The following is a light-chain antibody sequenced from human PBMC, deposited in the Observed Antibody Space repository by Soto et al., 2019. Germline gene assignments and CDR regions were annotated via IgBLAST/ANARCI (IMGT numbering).Light chain of an antibody. CDR1: QGISSF. J-gene: IGKJ3*01. Sequence: DIQLTQSPSFLSAPVGDRVTITCRASQGISSFLAWYQQKPGKAPKLLISTASTLQSGVPSRFSGSGSGTEFTLTISSLQPEDFATYYCQQLNSYPPLFTFGPGTKVDIK. V-gene: IGKV1-9*01. CDR3: QQLNSYPPLFT. CDR2: TAS.